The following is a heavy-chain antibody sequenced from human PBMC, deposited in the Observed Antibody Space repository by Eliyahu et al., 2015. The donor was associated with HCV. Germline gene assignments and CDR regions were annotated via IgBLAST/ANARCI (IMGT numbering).Heavy chain of an antibody. V-gene: IGHV3-21*01. CDR1: GFTFSSYS. Sequence: EVQLVESGGGLVKPGGSLRLSCAASGFTFSSYSMNWVRQAPGKGLGWVSSISSSSSYIYYADSVKGRFTISRDNAKNSLYLQMNTLRAEDTAVYYCARSSGWSYYFDYWGQGTLVTVSS. D-gene: IGHD6-19*01. CDR3: ARSSGWSYYFDY. CDR2: ISSSSSYI. J-gene: IGHJ4*02.